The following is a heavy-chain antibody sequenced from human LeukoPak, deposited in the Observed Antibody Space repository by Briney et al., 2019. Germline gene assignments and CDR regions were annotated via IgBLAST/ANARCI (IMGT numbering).Heavy chain of an antibody. D-gene: IGHD6-19*01. Sequence: GGSLRLSCAASGFTFSSYSMNWVRQAPGKGLEWVSSISSSSSYIYYADSVKGRFTISRDNAKNSLYLQMNSLRAEDTAVYYCARDWSSGWNYYYYMDVWGKGTTVTVSS. CDR3: ARDWSSGWNYYYYMDV. CDR1: GFTFSSYS. CDR2: ISSSSSYI. V-gene: IGHV3-21*01. J-gene: IGHJ6*03.